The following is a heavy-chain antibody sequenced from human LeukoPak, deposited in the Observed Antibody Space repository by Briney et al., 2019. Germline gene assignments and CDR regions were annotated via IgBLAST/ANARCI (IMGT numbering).Heavy chain of an antibody. CDR1: GGSFSGYY. CDR2: INHGGST. V-gene: IGHV4-34*01. J-gene: IGHJ4*02. D-gene: IGHD3-22*01. CDR3: ARRRYYYDSSGYFDY. Sequence: SETLSLTCAVYGGSFSGYYWSWIRQPPGKGLEWIGEINHGGSTNYNPSLKSRVTISVDTSKNQFSLKLSSVTAADTAVHYCARRRYYYDSSGYFDYWGQGTLVTVSS.